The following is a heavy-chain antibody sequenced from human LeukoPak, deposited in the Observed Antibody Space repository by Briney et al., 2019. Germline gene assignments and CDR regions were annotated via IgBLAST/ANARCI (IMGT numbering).Heavy chain of an antibody. CDR1: GGSISSYY. CDR2: IYTSGST. CDR3: ASTHYGSGSYRFDY. V-gene: IGHV4-4*07. D-gene: IGHD3-10*01. Sequence: SETLSLTCTVSGGSISSYYWSWIRQPAGKGLEWIGRIYTSGSTNYNPSLKSRVTMSVDTSKNQFSLKLGSVTAADTAVYYCASTHYGSGSYRFDYWGQGTLVTVSS. J-gene: IGHJ4*02.